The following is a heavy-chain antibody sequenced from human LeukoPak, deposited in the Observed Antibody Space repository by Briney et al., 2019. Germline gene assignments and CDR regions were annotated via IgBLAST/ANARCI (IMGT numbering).Heavy chain of an antibody. D-gene: IGHD5-12*01. V-gene: IGHV4-30-4*01. J-gene: IGHJ4*02. CDR1: GGSISSGDYY. Sequence: SQTLSLTCTVSGGSISSGDYYWSWIRQPPGKGLEWIGYIYYSGSTYYNPSLKSRVTISPDTSKNQFSLKLSSVTAADTAVYYCARELAGYGKLDYWGQGILVTVSS. CDR3: ARELAGYGKLDY. CDR2: IYYSGST.